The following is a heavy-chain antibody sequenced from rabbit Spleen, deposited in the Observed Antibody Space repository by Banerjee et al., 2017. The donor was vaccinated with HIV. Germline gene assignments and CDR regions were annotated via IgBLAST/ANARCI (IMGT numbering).Heavy chain of an antibody. J-gene: IGHJ4*01. V-gene: IGHV1S45*01. CDR1: GFSFSGSYY. CDR2: IYAGSSDST. D-gene: IGHD4-1*01. Sequence: QEQLEESAGGLVQPGGSLTLTCTASGFSFSGSYYMCWVRQAPGKGLEWIACIYAGSSDSTDYASWVNGRFTISKTSSTTVTLQMTSLTAADTATYFCARDPYTLNDNSGDADFNLWGQGTLVTVS. CDR3: ARDPYTLNDNSGDADFNL.